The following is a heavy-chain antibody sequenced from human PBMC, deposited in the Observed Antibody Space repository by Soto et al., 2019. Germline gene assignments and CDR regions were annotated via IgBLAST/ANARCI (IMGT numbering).Heavy chain of an antibody. V-gene: IGHV4-39*01. CDR2: IYYSGST. Sequence: QLQLQESGPGLVKPSETLSLTCTVSGGSISSSSYYWGWIRQPPGKGLEWIGSIYYSGSTYYNPSLKSRATTSVDTSKTQFSLKLSSVTAADTAVYYCARIGAFTIFDYWGQGTLVTVSS. J-gene: IGHJ4*02. CDR3: ARIGAFTIFDY. D-gene: IGHD3-3*01. CDR1: GGSISSSSYY.